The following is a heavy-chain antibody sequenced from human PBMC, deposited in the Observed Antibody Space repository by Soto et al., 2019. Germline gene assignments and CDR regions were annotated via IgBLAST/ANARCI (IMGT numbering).Heavy chain of an antibody. V-gene: IGHV1-8*01. CDR1: GYTFTSYD. J-gene: IGHJ5*02. D-gene: IGHD6-13*01. Sequence: GASLKVACKASGYTFTSYDINWVRQATGQGLEWMGWMNPNSGNTGYAQKFQGRVTMTRNTSISTAYMELSSLRSEDTAVYYCAGSIAAAGHNWFDPWGQGTLVTVSS. CDR3: AGSIAAAGHNWFDP. CDR2: MNPNSGNT.